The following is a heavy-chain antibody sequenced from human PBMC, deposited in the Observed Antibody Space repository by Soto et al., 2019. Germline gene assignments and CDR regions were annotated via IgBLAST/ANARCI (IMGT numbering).Heavy chain of an antibody. CDR3: ARDRGPAAIAQYYYYGMDV. Sequence: WASVKVSCKASGGTFSSYAISWVRQAPGQGLEWMGGIIPIFGTANYAQKFQGRVTITADKSTSTAYMELSSLRSEDTAVYYCARDRGPAAIAQYYYYGMDVWGQGTTVTVSS. CDR2: IIPIFGTA. V-gene: IGHV1-69*06. J-gene: IGHJ6*02. CDR1: GGTFSSYA. D-gene: IGHD2-2*01.